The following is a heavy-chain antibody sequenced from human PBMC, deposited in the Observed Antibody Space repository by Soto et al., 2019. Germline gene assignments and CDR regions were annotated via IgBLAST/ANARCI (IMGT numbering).Heavy chain of an antibody. CDR1: GFTFSSYA. J-gene: IGHJ4*02. V-gene: IGHV3-23*01. CDR3: AKDFGVVIIRGYFDY. D-gene: IGHD3-3*01. CDR2: ISGSGGST. Sequence: ESGGGLVQPGGSLRLSCVASGFTFSSYAMSWVHQAPGKGLEWVSAISGSGGSTYYADSVKGRFTISRDNSKNTLYLQMNSLRAEDTAVYYCAKDFGVVIIRGYFDYWGQGTLVTVSS.